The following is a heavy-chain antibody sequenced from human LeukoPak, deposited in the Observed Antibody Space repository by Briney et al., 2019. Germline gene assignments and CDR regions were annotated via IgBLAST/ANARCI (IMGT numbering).Heavy chain of an antibody. CDR3: ARRRSSGWYVL. CDR1: GGSIRSSYYY. CDR2: IYDSGST. D-gene: IGHD6-19*01. J-gene: IGHJ5*02. Sequence: PSETLSLTCTVSGGSIRSSYYYWGWIRQPPGKGLEWIGSIYDSGSTYYNPSLKSRVTISVDTSKNQFSLKLSSVTAADTAVYYCARRRSSGWYVLWGQGTLVTVSS. V-gene: IGHV4-39*01.